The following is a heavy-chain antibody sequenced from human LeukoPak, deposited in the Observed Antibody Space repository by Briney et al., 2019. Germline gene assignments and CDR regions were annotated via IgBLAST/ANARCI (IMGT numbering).Heavy chain of an antibody. CDR2: ISSSSSYI. CDR3: ARVRIAARPGDAFDI. Sequence: PGGSLRLSCAASGFTFSSYSMNWVRQAPGKGLEWVSSISSSSSYIYYADSVKGRFTISRDNAKNPLYLQMNSLRAEDTAVYYCARVRIAARPGDAFDIWGQGTMVTVSS. D-gene: IGHD6-6*01. CDR1: GFTFSSYS. J-gene: IGHJ3*02. V-gene: IGHV3-21*01.